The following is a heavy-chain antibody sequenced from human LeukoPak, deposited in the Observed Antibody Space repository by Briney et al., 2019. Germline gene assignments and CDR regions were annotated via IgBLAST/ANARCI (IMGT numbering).Heavy chain of an antibody. CDR2: IYTSGST. Sequence: SETLSLTCTVSGGSISSGSYYWSWIRQPAGKGLEWIGHIYTSGSTNYNPSLKSRVTISVDTSKNRFSLKLSSVTAADTAVYYCARGPPPGYYYYYYMDVWGKGTTVTISS. V-gene: IGHV4-61*09. CDR3: ARGPPPGYYYYYYMDV. CDR1: GGSISSGSYY. J-gene: IGHJ6*03.